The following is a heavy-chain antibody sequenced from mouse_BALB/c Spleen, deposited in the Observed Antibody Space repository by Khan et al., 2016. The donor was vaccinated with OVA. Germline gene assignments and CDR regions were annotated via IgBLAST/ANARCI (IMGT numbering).Heavy chain of an antibody. CDR2: ISTGGHYT. CDR1: GFTFSSYA. V-gene: IGHV5-9-3*01. CDR3: ARSVVDYHAMDY. D-gene: IGHD1-1*02. Sequence: EVELVESGGGLVKPGGSLKLSCSASGFTFSSYAMSWVRQTPEKRLECVATISTGGHYTFYPDRVKGRFTISRAHAKNTLYLQMSSLRSEDTAMYYCARSVVDYHAMDYWGQGTSVTVSS. J-gene: IGHJ4*01.